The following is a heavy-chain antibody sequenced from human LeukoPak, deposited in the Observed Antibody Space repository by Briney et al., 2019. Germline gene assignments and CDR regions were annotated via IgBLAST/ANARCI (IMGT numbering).Heavy chain of an antibody. Sequence: GGSLRLSCAASGFTFSSYWMSWVRQAPGKGLEWVANIKGDGSEKYYVDSVKGRFTISRDNAKNSLYLQMNSLRAEDTAVYYCARSLVLNAFDIWGQGTMVTVS. D-gene: IGHD2-8*02. CDR2: IKGDGSEK. CDR1: GFTFSSYW. V-gene: IGHV3-7*01. CDR3: ARSLVLNAFDI. J-gene: IGHJ3*02.